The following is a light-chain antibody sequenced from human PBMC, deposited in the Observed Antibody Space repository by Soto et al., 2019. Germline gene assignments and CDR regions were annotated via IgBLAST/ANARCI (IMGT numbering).Light chain of an antibody. V-gene: IGKV1-5*01. CDR2: DSS. Sequence: DIQMTQSPSTLFASVGDIVTITCRASQSVRNWLAWYQQKPGRAPQLLIYDSSTLEPGVPSRFRGSGSRTEFTLTITNLQPEDAATYYCQQYNTYLTWTFGQGTKVDIK. CDR3: QQYNTYLTWT. CDR1: QSVRNW. J-gene: IGKJ1*01.